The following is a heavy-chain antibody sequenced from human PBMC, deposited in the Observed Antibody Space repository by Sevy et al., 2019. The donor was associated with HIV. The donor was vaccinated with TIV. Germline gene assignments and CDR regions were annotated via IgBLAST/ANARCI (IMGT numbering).Heavy chain of an antibody. V-gene: IGHV4-4*07. D-gene: IGHD4-17*01. CDR3: AGGKLLGDYGDYGSNYYGMDV. Sequence: SETLSLTCTVSGGSISSYYWSWIRQPAGKGLEWIGRIYTSGSTNYNPSLKSRVTMSVDTSKNQFSLKLSSVTAADTAVYYCAGGKLLGDYGDYGSNYYGMDVWGQGTTVTVSS. CDR2: IYTSGST. J-gene: IGHJ6*02. CDR1: GGSISSYY.